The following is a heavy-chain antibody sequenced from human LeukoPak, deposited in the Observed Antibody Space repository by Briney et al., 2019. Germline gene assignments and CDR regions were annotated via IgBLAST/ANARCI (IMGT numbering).Heavy chain of an antibody. Sequence: GGSLRLSCAASGFTFTNFEMNWVRQAPGKGLEWVSYISYSGSTTSYADSVKGRFTISRDNAKNSLYLQMNSLRAEDTAVYCCARAGPPAFDPWGQGTLVTVSS. CDR2: ISYSGSTT. V-gene: IGHV3-48*03. J-gene: IGHJ5*02. CDR3: ARAGPPAFDP. CDR1: GFTFTNFE.